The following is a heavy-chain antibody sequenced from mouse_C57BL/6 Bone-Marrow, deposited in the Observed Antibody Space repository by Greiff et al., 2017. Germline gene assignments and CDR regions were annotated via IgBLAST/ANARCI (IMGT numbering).Heavy chain of an antibody. J-gene: IGHJ3*01. CDR3: ERCYSSYGWFAY. D-gene: IGHD2-5*01. CDR1: GFTFSGYC. Sequence: EVMLVESGGDLVKPGGSLKLSCAASGFTFSGYCMSWVRQTPDKRLEWVATISSDGSYTYYPSSVQGRFTISRDTAKNTLYLQMSRLKSEDTAMYDCERCYSSYGWFAYWGQGTLVTVSA. V-gene: IGHV5-6*01. CDR2: ISSDGSYT.